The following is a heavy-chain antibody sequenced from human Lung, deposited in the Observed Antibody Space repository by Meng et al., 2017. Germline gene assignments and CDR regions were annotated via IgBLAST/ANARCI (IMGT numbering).Heavy chain of an antibody. D-gene: IGHD1-1*01. CDR3: TNDRLNH. Sequence: EGQLVESGGGFVPPGGSLGLSCAASGLTFTDHWMHWVRQGPGKGLVWVSRINRDGTKPTYADSVKGRFTISRDNAKNTLYLQMNNLRAEDTAFYYCTNDRLNHWGQGALVTVSS. J-gene: IGHJ1*01. CDR2: INRDGTKP. V-gene: IGHV3-74*01. CDR1: GLTFTDHW.